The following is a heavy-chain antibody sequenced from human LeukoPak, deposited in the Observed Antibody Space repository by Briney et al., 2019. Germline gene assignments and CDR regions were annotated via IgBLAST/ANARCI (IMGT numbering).Heavy chain of an antibody. V-gene: IGHV4-39*07. CDR1: GDSISGSSYY. CDR2: ISYSGRT. D-gene: IGHD3-22*01. Sequence: PSETLSLTCTVSGDSISGSSYYWTWVRQPPGKGLEWVASISYSGRTYYKPSLKSRVTISVDTSKSQFSLKLNSVTAAGTAVYYCAPGNSGYYFVWGQGTLVTVSS. CDR3: APGNSGYYFV. J-gene: IGHJ4*02.